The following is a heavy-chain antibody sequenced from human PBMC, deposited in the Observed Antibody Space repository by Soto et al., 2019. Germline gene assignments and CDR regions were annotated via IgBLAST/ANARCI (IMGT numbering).Heavy chain of an antibody. CDR2: ISASGNYI. D-gene: IGHD3-22*01. Sequence: EVQLVESGGGLVKPGGSLRLSCAASGFTFSSYNMHWVRQAPGKGLEWVLSISASGNYIYYAESVKGRFTISRDNVKKSLYIEMDTLRAEEPAVYYCARNRNNYDRSGSRDYLGPGTLVTVSS. J-gene: IGHJ4*02. CDR1: GFTFSSYN. CDR3: ARNRNNYDRSGSRDY. V-gene: IGHV3-21*01.